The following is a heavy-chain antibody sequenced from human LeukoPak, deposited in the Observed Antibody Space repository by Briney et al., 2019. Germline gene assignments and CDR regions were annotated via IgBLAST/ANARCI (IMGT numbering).Heavy chain of an antibody. CDR3: ARDRGHCDTARCYINWFDP. CDR2: IVPTFETA. Sequence: ASVKVSCKASGYTFTSYDINWVRQATGQGLEWMGGIVPTFETANYAQKFQDRLTITADESTDTVYMELSSLTSEDTAVYYCARDRGHCDTARCYINWFDPWGQGTLVTVSP. V-gene: IGHV1-69*13. J-gene: IGHJ5*02. D-gene: IGHD5-18*01. CDR1: GYTFTSYD.